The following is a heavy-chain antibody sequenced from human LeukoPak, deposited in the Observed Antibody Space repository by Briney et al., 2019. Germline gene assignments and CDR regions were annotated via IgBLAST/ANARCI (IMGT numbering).Heavy chain of an antibody. CDR3: ARVSGCTGGSYYPDDQYYYMDV. CDR1: GGSISSSGHY. J-gene: IGHJ6*03. V-gene: IGHV4-31*03. D-gene: IGHD2-15*01. CDR2: TYDSGNI. Sequence: SETLSLTCTVSGGSISSSGHYWSWLRQHPGKGLDWIGWTYDSGNIHYKSALKSRITKSGGTSKDQISLKVRSVTAADTAVEYCARVSGCTGGSYYPDDQYYYMDVWGKGTTVTVSS.